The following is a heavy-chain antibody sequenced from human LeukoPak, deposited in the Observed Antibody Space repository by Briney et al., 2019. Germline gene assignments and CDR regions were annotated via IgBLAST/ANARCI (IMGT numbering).Heavy chain of an antibody. D-gene: IGHD2-2*01. CDR1: GGSFSGYY. V-gene: IGHV4-34*01. CDR3: ARGLWNIVVVPAAILVGYYFDY. CDR2: INHSGST. Sequence: SETLSLTCAVYGGSFSGYYWSWIRQPPGKGLEWIGEINHSGSTNYNPSLKSGVTISVDTSKNQFSLKLSSVTAADTAVYYCARGLWNIVVVPAAILVGYYFDYWGQGTLVTVSS. J-gene: IGHJ4*02.